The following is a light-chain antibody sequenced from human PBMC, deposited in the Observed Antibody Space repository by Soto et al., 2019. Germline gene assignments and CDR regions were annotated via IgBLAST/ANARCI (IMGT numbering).Light chain of an antibody. CDR2: AAS. J-gene: IGKJ1*01. CDR1: QGISNY. V-gene: IGKV1-27*01. CDR3: QKYNSGPST. Sequence: DIQMTQSPSSLSASVGDRVTITCRASQGISNYLAWYQQKPGKVPKLLFYAASILQAGVPSRFSGCGSGTDFTPTISSLQPEDGATYYCQKYNSGPSTSGQRTKVEIK.